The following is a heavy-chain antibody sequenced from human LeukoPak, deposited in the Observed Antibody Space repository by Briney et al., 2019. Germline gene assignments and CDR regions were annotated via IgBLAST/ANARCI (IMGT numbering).Heavy chain of an antibody. J-gene: IGHJ4*02. CDR2: ISPYNGNT. CDR3: ARDRVHCSTTSCYLGARPRFDY. V-gene: IGHV1-18*01. Sequence: ASVKVSCKASGYTFTSYGISWVRQAPGQGLEWMGWISPYNGNTNYAQKLQGRVTTTTDTSTNTAYMELRSLRSDDTALYYCARDRVHCSTTSCYLGARPRFDYWGQGTLVTVSS. D-gene: IGHD2-2*01. CDR1: GYTFTSYG.